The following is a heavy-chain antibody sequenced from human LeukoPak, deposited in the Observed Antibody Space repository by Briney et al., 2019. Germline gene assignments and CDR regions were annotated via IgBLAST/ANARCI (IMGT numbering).Heavy chain of an antibody. D-gene: IGHD4-11*01. CDR3: ARDYYSNYVGSLDY. J-gene: IGHJ4*02. CDR1: GFTFSDYY. CDR2: ISSSGSTI. V-gene: IGHV3-11*01. Sequence: PGGSLRLSCAASGFTFSDYYMSWIRQAPGKGLEWVSYISSSGSTIYYADSVKGRFTISRVNAKNSLYLQMNSLRAEDTAVYYCARDYYSNYVGSLDYWGQGTLVTVSS.